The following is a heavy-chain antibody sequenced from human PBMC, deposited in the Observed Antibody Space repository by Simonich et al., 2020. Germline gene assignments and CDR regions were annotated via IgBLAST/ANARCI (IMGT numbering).Heavy chain of an antibody. J-gene: IGHJ4*02. D-gene: IGHD1-1*01. CDR2: INPNSGST. CDR3: ASSKRGYNWNDFDY. Sequence: QVQLVQSGAEVKKPGASVKVSCKASGYTFTGYYMHWVRQATGQGLEWSGWINPNSGSTNDAQKLQGRVTMTRDTSISTAYMELSRLRSDDTAVYYCASSKRGYNWNDFDYWGQGTLVTVSS. V-gene: IGHV1-2*02. CDR1: GYTFTGYY.